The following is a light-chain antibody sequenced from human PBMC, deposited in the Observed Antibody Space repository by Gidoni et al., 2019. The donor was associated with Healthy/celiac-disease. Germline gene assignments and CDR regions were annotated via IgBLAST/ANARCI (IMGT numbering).Light chain of an antibody. CDR2: GAS. CDR3: QQYNNWPPPT. Sequence: EIVMTQSPATLSVSPGERATLSCRASQSVSSNLAWYQQKPGQAPRLLIYGASTRATGIPARFSGSGYGTEFTLTISSLQSEDFAVYYCQQYNNWPPPTFGGVTKVEIK. J-gene: IGKJ4*01. CDR1: QSVSSN. V-gene: IGKV3-15*01.